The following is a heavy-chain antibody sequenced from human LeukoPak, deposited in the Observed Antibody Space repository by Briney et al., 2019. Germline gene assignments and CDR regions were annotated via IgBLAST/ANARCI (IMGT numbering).Heavy chain of an antibody. CDR1: GGSFSGYY. D-gene: IGHD3-9*01. J-gene: IGHJ6*03. CDR2: INHSGST. CDR3: ARWRRYSSMDV. V-gene: IGHV4-34*01. Sequence: SETLSLTCAVYGGSFSGYYWSWIRQPLGKGLEWIGEINHSGSTNYNPSLKSRVTISVDTSKNQFSLKLSSVTAADTAVYYCARWRRYSSMDVWGKGTTVTVSS.